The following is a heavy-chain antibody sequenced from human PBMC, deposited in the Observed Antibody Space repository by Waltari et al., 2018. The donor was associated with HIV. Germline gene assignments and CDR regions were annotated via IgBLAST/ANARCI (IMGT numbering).Heavy chain of an antibody. V-gene: IGHV3-30*01. Sequence: QVQLLESRGGVVQPGASLTLSCSVSGFTFSSYAMDWFRQAPGKGLEWVAVISHDEVTKHYAGSVTGRFSISRDNFRNTLYLQMDGLRDEDTAVYYCASSRFVGEPGSYWGQGTLVSVST. D-gene: IGHD3-10*01. J-gene: IGHJ4*02. CDR1: GFTFSSYA. CDR2: ISHDEVTK. CDR3: ASSRFVGEPGSY.